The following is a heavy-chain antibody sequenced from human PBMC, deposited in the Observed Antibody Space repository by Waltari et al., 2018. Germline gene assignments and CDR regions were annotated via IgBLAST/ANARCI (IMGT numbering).Heavy chain of an antibody. CDR2: FDPEDGET. CDR3: ATDYGITGTLDY. D-gene: IGHD1-20*01. Sequence: QVQLVQSGAEVKKPGASVKVSCEVSGYTLTELSMPWVRQAPGKGLEWMGGFDPEDGETIYAQKFQGRVTMTEDTSTDTAYMELSSLRSEDTAVYYCATDYGITGTLDYWGQGTLVTVSS. J-gene: IGHJ4*02. CDR1: GYTLTELS. V-gene: IGHV1-24*01.